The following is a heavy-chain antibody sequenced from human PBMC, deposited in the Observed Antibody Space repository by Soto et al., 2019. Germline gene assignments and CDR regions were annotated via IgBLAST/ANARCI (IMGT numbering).Heavy chain of an antibody. CDR3: ADSGSYTDV. CDR2: IKEDGSEK. D-gene: IGHD5-12*01. J-gene: IGHJ6*03. V-gene: IGHV3-7*01. Sequence: EVQLVESGGGLVQPGGSLRLSCAASGFTFSSYWMTWVRQAPGKGLEWVANIKEDGSEKYYVDSVKGRFTISRDNAKTSVYLQMNSLRAEDTAVYYCADSGSYTDVWGKGTTVTVSS. CDR1: GFTFSSYW.